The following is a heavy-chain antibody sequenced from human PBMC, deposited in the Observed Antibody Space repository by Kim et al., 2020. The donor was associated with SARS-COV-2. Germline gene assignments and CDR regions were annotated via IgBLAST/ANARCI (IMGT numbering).Heavy chain of an antibody. CDR2: IYYSGST. CDR3: ARQQDTHKVTIFGVVIIGYGMDV. V-gene: IGHV4-39*01. Sequence: SETLSLTCTVSGGSISSSSYYWGWIRQPPGKGLEWIGSIYYSGSTYYNPSLKSRVTISVDTSKNQFSLKLSSVTAADTAVYYCARQQDTHKVTIFGVVIIGYGMDVWGQGTTVTVSS. CDR1: GGSISSSSYY. D-gene: IGHD3-3*01. J-gene: IGHJ6*02.